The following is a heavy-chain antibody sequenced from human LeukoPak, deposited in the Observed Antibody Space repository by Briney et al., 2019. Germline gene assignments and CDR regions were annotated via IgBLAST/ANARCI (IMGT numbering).Heavy chain of an antibody. CDR3: TRDQTPYY. Sequence: GGSLRLSCTASGFTFGDYAMTWVRQAPGKGLEWVGFIRSKIYGGTAEYAASVQGRFTISRDDSEGIAYLQMNSLKTEDTAVYYCTRDQTPYYWGQGTLVTVSS. CDR2: IRSKIYGGTA. V-gene: IGHV3-49*04. CDR1: GFTFGDYA. J-gene: IGHJ4*02.